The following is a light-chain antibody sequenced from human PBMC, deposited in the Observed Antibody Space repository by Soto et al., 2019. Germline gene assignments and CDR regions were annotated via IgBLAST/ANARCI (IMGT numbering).Light chain of an antibody. CDR3: QQYYSTPLT. CDR1: QSVLYSSNNKNY. Sequence: DILMTPSPDSLAVSLGERATSNCKSSQSVLYSSNNKNYLAWYQQRPGQPPKLLIYWASTRESGVPDRFSGSGSGTDFTLTISSLQAEDVAVYYCQQYYSTPLTFGGGTKVDIK. CDR2: WAS. J-gene: IGKJ4*01. V-gene: IGKV4-1*01.